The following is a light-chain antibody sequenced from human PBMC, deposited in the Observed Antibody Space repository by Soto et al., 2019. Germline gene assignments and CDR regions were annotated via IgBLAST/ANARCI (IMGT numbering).Light chain of an antibody. CDR3: HKYSSACSLT. J-gene: IGKJ4*01. CDR1: QGIVTY. V-gene: IGKV1-27*01. Sequence: DIQMTQSPSSLSASVGDRVTITCRASQGIVTYLACYQQQPWKVPKLLIYAASTLQSEVPPRFSGSGSGTAFTLTISILEPEDVATYYCHKYSSACSLTFGGGTKVEIK. CDR2: AAS.